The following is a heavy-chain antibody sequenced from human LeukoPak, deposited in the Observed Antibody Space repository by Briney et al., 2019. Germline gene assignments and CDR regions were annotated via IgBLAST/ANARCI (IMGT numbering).Heavy chain of an antibody. D-gene: IGHD2-2*02. Sequence: SETLSLTCTVSGGSISSSSYYWGWIRQPPGKGLEWIGSIYYSGSTYYNPSLKSRVTISVDTSKNQFSLKLSSVTAADTAVYYCARGPDIVVVPAAIDNYYYYYGMDVWGQGTTVTVSS. CDR2: IYYSGST. CDR1: GGSISSSSYY. CDR3: ARGPDIVVVPAAIDNYYYYYGMDV. V-gene: IGHV4-39*01. J-gene: IGHJ6*02.